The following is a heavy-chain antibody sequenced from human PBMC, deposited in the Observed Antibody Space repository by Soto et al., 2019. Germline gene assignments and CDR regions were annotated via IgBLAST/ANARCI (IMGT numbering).Heavy chain of an antibody. D-gene: IGHD3-16*01. Sequence: QVQLVQSGAEVKKPGASVKVSCKASGYTFTSYDINWVRQATGQGLEWMGWMNPNSANTGYAQKFQGRVTMTRNTSISTAYMGLSRMGYEGTAAYYWAREGGRGMDVWGQGTTVTASS. V-gene: IGHV1-8*01. CDR2: MNPNSANT. CDR3: AREGGRGMDV. J-gene: IGHJ6*02. CDR1: GYTFTSYD.